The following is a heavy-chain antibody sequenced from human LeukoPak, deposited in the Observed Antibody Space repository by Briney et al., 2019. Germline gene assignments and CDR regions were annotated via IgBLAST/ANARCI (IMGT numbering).Heavy chain of an antibody. D-gene: IGHD2-2*01. CDR2: INHSGST. V-gene: IGHV4-39*07. Sequence: SETLSLTCTVSGGSISSSSYYWGWIRQPPGKGLEWIGEINHSGSTNYNPSLKSRVTISVDTSKNQFSLKLSSVTAADTAVYYCARLPDLVVVPAAMGGYFDYWGQGTLVTVSS. J-gene: IGHJ4*02. CDR3: ARLPDLVVVPAAMGGYFDY. CDR1: GGSISSSSYY.